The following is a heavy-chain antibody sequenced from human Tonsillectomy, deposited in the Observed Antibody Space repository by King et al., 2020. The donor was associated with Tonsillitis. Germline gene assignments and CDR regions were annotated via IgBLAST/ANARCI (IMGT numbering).Heavy chain of an antibody. CDR3: AKDEWFGDRAPNYDAFDI. D-gene: IGHD3-10*01. V-gene: IGHV1-69*01. J-gene: IGHJ3*02. CDR2: IIPIFGTA. CDR1: GGTFSSYA. Sequence: QLVQSGAEVKKPGSSVKVSCKASGGTFSSYAISWVRQAPGQGLEWMGGIIPIFGTANYAQNFQGRVTITADESTTTVYMNLSSLRSEDTAMYYCAKDEWFGDRAPNYDAFDIWGQGTMVTVSS.